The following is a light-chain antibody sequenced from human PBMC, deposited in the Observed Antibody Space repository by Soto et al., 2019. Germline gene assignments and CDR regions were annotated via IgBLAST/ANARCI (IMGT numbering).Light chain of an antibody. CDR3: QKRSNWPLT. CDR1: QSVSNNY. Sequence: EIVLTQSPATLSLSPGDRAPLSVMASQSVSNNYLAWYQQKPGQAPRLLIYGASSRATGIPDRFSGSGSATDFTLTISRLEPEDFAVYYCQKRSNWPLTFGRGTKVDIK. CDR2: GAS. J-gene: IGKJ4*01. V-gene: IGKV3D-20*02.